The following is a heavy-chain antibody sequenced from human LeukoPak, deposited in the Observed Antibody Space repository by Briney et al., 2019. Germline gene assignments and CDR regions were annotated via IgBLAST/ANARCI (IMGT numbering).Heavy chain of an antibody. CDR3: ARRGGKWLPKYYFDY. CDR2: INHSGST. D-gene: IGHD3-22*01. J-gene: IGHJ4*02. V-gene: IGHV4-34*01. Sequence: SETLSLTRTVSGVSLSDYYWPWPRHPPGEGREWIGEINHSGSTNYTPSLKSRVHISVDTSKNQFSLKLSSVTAADTAVYYCARRGGKWLPKYYFDYWGQGTLVTVSS. CDR1: GVSLSDYY.